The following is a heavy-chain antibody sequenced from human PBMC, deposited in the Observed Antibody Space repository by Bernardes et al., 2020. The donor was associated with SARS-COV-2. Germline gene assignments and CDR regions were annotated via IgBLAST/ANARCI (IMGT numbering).Heavy chain of an antibody. V-gene: IGHV4-4*02. CDR2: IYHSGST. Sequence: SETLSLTCAVSGGSISSSNWRSWVRQPPGKGLEWIGEIYHSGSTNYNPSLKSRVTISVDKSKNQFSLKLSSVTAADTAVYYCARKSYCSGGSCYPIGNWFDPWGQGTLVTVSS. D-gene: IGHD2-15*01. J-gene: IGHJ5*02. CDR3: ARKSYCSGGSCYPIGNWFDP. CDR1: GGSISSSNW.